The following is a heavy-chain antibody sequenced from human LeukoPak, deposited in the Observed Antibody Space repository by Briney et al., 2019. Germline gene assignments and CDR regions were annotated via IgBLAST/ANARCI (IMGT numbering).Heavy chain of an antibody. V-gene: IGHV3-7*01. CDR2: IKQDGSEK. Sequence: GGSLRLSCAASGFTFSSYWMSWVRQAPGKGLEWVANIKQDGSEKYYVDSVKGRFTISRDNAKNSLYLQMNSLRAEDTAVYYCARDKTSSSGSLDYWGQGTLVTVSS. CDR3: ARDKTSSSGSLDY. CDR1: GFTFSSYW. J-gene: IGHJ4*02. D-gene: IGHD6-13*01.